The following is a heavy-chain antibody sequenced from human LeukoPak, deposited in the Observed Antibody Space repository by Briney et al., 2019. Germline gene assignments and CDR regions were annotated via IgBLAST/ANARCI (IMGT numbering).Heavy chain of an antibody. J-gene: IGHJ4*02. CDR2: IYTIVST. D-gene: IGHD2-15*01. CDR3: ARGYCSGGSCLFDY. Sequence: SETLSLTCTVSGGSISSYYWSWIRQPAGKGLEWVWRIYTIVSTNYNPSLKSRVTMSVDTSKNQFSLKLRSVTAADTAVYYCARGYCSGGSCLFDYWGQGTLVTVSS. V-gene: IGHV4-4*07. CDR1: GGSISSYY.